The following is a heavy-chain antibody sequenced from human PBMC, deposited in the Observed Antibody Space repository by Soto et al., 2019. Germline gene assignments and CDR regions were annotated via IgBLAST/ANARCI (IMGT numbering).Heavy chain of an antibody. CDR1: GGSISSGGYY. CDR3: ARTSCSGGSCYKIDY. V-gene: IGHV4-31*03. D-gene: IGHD2-15*01. CDR2: IYYSGCT. J-gene: IGHJ4*02. Sequence: QVQLQESGPGLVKPSQTLSLTCTVSGGSISSGGYYWSWIRQHPGKGLEWIGYIYYSGCTYYNPSLKSRVTISVDTSKNQFSLKLSSVTAADTAVYYCARTSCSGGSCYKIDYWGQGTLVTVSS.